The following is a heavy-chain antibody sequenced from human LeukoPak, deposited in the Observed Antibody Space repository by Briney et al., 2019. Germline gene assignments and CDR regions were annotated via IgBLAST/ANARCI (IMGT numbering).Heavy chain of an antibody. V-gene: IGHV3-23*01. CDR1: GFIFGNHA. J-gene: IGHJ4*02. D-gene: IGHD2-2*01. Sequence: GGSLRLFCAASGFIFGNHAMSWVRQAPGKGLEWVSTISGSGGSTYYADSVKGRFTISRDNSKDTLYLQVNSLRAEDTAIYYCAKEGGYCSSSSCSDYFDYWGQGSLVTVSS. CDR2: ISGSGGST. CDR3: AKEGGYCSSSSCSDYFDY.